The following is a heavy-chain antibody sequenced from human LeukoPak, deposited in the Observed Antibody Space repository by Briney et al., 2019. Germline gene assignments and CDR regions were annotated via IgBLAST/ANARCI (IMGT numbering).Heavy chain of an antibody. Sequence: PGGSLRLFCAASGFTFSSYNMNWVRQAPGKGLEWVSFISSSSTYIYYADSVKGLFTISRDSAKNSLYLQMNSLRAEDTAVYYCAREASNNWNVPANYFDYWGQGTLVSVSS. V-gene: IGHV3-21*01. CDR2: ISSSSTYI. CDR1: GFTFSSYN. D-gene: IGHD1-20*01. J-gene: IGHJ4*02. CDR3: AREASNNWNVPANYFDY.